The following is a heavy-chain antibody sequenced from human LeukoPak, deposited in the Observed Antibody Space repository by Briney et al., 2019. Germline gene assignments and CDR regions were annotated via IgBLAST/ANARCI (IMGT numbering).Heavy chain of an antibody. Sequence: AASLKISCTASLGTSSSNAIIRVRQAPVQGREWMGGSIPILGTTNYAQKFQGRVTVTADKSTSTAYMELSSLRSEDTAVYYCAREVLAVADTDYNYYGIDVWGKGTTVSVSP. V-gene: IGHV1-69*06. CDR2: SIPILGTT. D-gene: IGHD6-19*01. CDR1: LGTSSSNA. J-gene: IGHJ6*01. CDR3: AREVLAVADTDYNYYGIDV.